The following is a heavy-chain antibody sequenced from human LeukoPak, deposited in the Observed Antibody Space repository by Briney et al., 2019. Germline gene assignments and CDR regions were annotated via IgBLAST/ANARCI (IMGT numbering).Heavy chain of an antibody. V-gene: IGHV3-23*01. CDR2: ISGSGGST. D-gene: IGHD3-22*01. CDR3: APFGGYYDSRGYQKGLGY. CDR1: GFTFSSYA. J-gene: IGHJ4*02. Sequence: GGSLRLSCAASGFTFSSYAMSWVRQAPGKGLEWVSAISGSGGSTYYADSVKGRFTISRDNSKNTLYLQMNSLRAEDTAVYYFAPFGGYYDSRGYQKGLGYWAQGPLVTVS.